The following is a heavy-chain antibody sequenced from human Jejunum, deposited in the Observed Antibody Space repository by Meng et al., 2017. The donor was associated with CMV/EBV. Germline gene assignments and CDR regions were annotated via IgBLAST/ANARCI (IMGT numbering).Heavy chain of an antibody. CDR1: GGSFSNYY. D-gene: IGHD1-26*01. V-gene: IGHV4-34*01. J-gene: IGHJ4*02. CDR2: INHRGST. Sequence: CAVYGGSFSNYYWSWIRQPPGKGLEWIGEINHRGSTNYNPSLKSRVTISLDTSMNQFSLKLTSMTAADTSVYYCAREIIFGGSYADCWGQGTLVTVSS. CDR3: AREIIFGGSYADC.